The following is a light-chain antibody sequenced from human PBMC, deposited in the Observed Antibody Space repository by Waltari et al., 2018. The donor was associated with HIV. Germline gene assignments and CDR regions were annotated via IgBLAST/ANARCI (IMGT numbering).Light chain of an antibody. CDR3: QSYDRSLSASVV. J-gene: IGLJ2*01. Sequence: QSVLTQPPSVSGAPGQRVTISCTGGSSNIGADYDVHWYQQIPGTAPKLLISGNKDRASGVPDRVSASKSRTPAPLAITGLQAEDEADYFCQSYDRSLSASVVFGGGTKLTVL. V-gene: IGLV1-40*01. CDR2: GNK. CDR1: SSNIGADYD.